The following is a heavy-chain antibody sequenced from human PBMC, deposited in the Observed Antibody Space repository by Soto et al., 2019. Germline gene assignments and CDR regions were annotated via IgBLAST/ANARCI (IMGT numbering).Heavy chain of an antibody. D-gene: IGHD3-16*01. Sequence: RVSVKVSCKASGYSFTNNDVTWVRQATGQGLEWMGWMNPGSGDTGYAQKFQGRVTMTRDISIATAYMELSSLRSDDTAIYYCARMATFGSLNWFDPWGQGTLVTVAS. CDR2: MNPGSGDT. V-gene: IGHV1-8*01. CDR1: GYSFTNND. J-gene: IGHJ5*02. CDR3: ARMATFGSLNWFDP.